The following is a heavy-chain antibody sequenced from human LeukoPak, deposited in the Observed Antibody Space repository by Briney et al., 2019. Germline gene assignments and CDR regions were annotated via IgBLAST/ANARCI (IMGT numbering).Heavy chain of an antibody. CDR2: IRYDGSDK. J-gene: IGHJ4*02. V-gene: IGHV3-30*02. D-gene: IGHD3-3*01. CDR1: GFTFSSYG. CDR3: AKVRRFLEWLSSAFDY. Sequence: GGSLRHSCAASGFTFSSYGMHWVRQAPGKGLEWVAFIRYDGSDKYYADSVKGRFTISRDNSKNTLYLQMNSLRAEDTAVYYCAKVRRFLEWLSSAFDYWGQGTLVTVSS.